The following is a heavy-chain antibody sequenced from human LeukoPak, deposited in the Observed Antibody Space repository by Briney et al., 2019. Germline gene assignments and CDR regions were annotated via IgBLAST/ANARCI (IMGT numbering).Heavy chain of an antibody. Sequence: SETLSLTCSVYGGLFSGYYWSWIRQPPGKGLEWIGEINHRGSTNYNPSLTSRVSISVDTSKNQFSLKLSSVTAADTAVYYCARQIGDYGGRLLSVDPWGQGTLVTVSS. J-gene: IGHJ5*02. CDR2: INHRGST. CDR1: GGLFSGYY. D-gene: IGHD4-23*01. V-gene: IGHV4-34*01. CDR3: ARQIGDYGGRLLSVDP.